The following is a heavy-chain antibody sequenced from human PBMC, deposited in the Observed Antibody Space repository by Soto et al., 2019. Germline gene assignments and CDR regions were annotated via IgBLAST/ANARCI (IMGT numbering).Heavy chain of an antibody. Sequence: QVQLVQSGAEVKKPGASVKVSCKASGYTFTSYDINWVRQATGQGLEWMGWMNPNSGNTGYAQKFQGRVTMTRNXXIXTXXMELSSLRSEDTAVYYCARVHGSSWAYYYYYGMDVWGQGTTVTVSS. CDR1: GYTFTSYD. V-gene: IGHV1-8*01. CDR3: ARVHGSSWAYYYYYGMDV. J-gene: IGHJ6*02. D-gene: IGHD6-13*01. CDR2: MNPNSGNT.